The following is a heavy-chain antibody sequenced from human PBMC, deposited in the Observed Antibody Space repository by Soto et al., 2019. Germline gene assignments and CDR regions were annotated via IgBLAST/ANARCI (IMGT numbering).Heavy chain of an antibody. CDR1: GGSISRDDYY. D-gene: IGHD6-6*01. CDR2: IYYSAKT. Sequence: QVQLQESGPGLVRPSQTLSLTCTVSGGSISRDDYYWTWIRQPPGRGLEWIGYIYYSAKTKYSPSRESRITISIDTSKNHFSLRLSSVSAADTAVYYCAGDRSNSPDYFDYWGQGTLVTVSS. J-gene: IGHJ4*02. CDR3: AGDRSNSPDYFDY. V-gene: IGHV4-30-4*01.